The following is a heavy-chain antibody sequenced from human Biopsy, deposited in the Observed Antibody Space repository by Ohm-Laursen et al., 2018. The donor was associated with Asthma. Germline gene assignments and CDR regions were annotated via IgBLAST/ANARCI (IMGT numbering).Heavy chain of an antibody. CDR2: INYSGST. V-gene: IGHV4-31*03. CDR3: VRDLSGYCTSSACYGFDS. J-gene: IGHJ5*01. CDR1: GGSLSSGPYY. Sequence: PSQTLSLTCTASGGSLSSGPYYWSWVRQHPGKGLEWIGYINYSGSTFYSPSLESRVTVSVDTSKNQFSLKLSSVTAADTAVYYCVRDLSGYCTSSACYGFDSWGQGTLVTVSS. D-gene: IGHD2-8*01.